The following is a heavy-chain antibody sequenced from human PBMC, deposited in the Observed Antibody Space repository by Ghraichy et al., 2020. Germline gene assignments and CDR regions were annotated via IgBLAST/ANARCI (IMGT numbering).Heavy chain of an antibody. J-gene: IGHJ5*02. V-gene: IGHV1-69*13. CDR1: GGTFSSYA. CDR2: IIPIFGTA. D-gene: IGHD4-23*01. CDR3: ARVEETTVVTPS. Sequence: SVKVSCKASGGTFSSYAISWVRQAPGQGLEWMGGIIPIFGTANYAQKFQGRVTITADESTSTAYMELSSLRSEDTAVYYCARVEETTVVTPSWGQGTLVTVSS.